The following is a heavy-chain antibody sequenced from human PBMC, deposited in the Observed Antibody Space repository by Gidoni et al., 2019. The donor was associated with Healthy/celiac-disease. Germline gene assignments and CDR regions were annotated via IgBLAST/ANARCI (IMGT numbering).Heavy chain of an antibody. D-gene: IGHD4-4*01. CDR2: IKSKTDGGTT. CDR3: TTVTTPTYYYYYYGMDV. V-gene: IGHV3-15*01. Sequence: EVQLVESGGGLVKPGGSLRLHCAASGFTFSNAWMSWVRQAPGKGLELVCRIKSKTDGGTTDYAAPVKGRFTISRDDSKNTLYLQMNSLKTEDTAVYYCTTVTTPTYYYYYYGMDVWGQGTTVTVSS. CDR1: GFTFSNAW. J-gene: IGHJ6*02.